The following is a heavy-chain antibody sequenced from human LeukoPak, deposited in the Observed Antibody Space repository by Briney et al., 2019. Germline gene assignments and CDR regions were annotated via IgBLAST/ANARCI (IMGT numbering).Heavy chain of an antibody. Sequence: SETLSLTCAVYGGSFSGYYWSWIRQPPGKGLEWIGEINHSGSTNQNPSLKSRVTISVDTSKNQFSLKLSSVTAADTAVYYCARGPRSGGPGSYYYYWGQGTLVTVSS. D-gene: IGHD3-10*01. J-gene: IGHJ4*02. V-gene: IGHV4-34*01. CDR2: INHSGST. CDR1: GGSFSGYY. CDR3: ARGPRSGGPGSYYYY.